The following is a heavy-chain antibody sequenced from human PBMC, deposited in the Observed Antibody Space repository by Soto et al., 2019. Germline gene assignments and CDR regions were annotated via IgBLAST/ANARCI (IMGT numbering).Heavy chain of an antibody. D-gene: IGHD3-22*01. V-gene: IGHV3-30*04. J-gene: IGHJ3*01. CDR3: GREPYISGHYSGGCVV. CDR1: GFTFSSYA. CDR2: VSHDGKTE. Sequence: QVQLVESGGGVVQPGRSLRLSCAASGFTFSSYAMHWVRQAPGKGLEWVAVVSHDGKTEYHAASVKGRFTISRDTSANILSLQMNSLRDEDTAVYYCGREPYISGHYSGGCVVWGQGTMVTVSS.